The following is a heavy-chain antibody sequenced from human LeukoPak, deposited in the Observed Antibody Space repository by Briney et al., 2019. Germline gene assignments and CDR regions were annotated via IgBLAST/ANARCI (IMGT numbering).Heavy chain of an antibody. D-gene: IGHD3-10*01. Sequence: GRSLRLSCAASGFTFGNSWMNWVRQAPGKRLVWVSRINTDGSDTTYADSVKGRFTISRDNAKNTLYLQMNSLRAEDSAVYYCANSYSPPHYWGQGTLVTVSS. V-gene: IGHV3-74*01. CDR1: GFTFGNSW. CDR3: ANSYSPPHY. CDR2: INTDGSDT. J-gene: IGHJ4*02.